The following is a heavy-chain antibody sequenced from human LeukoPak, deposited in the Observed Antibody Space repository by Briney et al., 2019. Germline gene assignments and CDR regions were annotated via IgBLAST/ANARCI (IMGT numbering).Heavy chain of an antibody. Sequence: PSETLSLTCTVSGGSISSYYWSWIRQPPGKGLEWIGYIYYSGSTYYNPSLKSRVTISVDTSKNQFSLKLSSVTAADTAVYYCATPGYSSSWYWFDPWGQGTLVTVSS. V-gene: IGHV4-59*12. J-gene: IGHJ5*02. D-gene: IGHD6-13*01. CDR1: GGSISSYY. CDR2: IYYSGST. CDR3: ATPGYSSSWYWFDP.